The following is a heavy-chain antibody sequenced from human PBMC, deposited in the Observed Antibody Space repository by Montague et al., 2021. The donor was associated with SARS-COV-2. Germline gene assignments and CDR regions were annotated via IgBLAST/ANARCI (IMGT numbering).Heavy chain of an antibody. J-gene: IGHJ4*02. Sequence: TLSLTCTVSGGAIISSGHYWSWIRQHPGKGLEWIGYIYYNGSTYYNPSLKSRLTISVDTSKNQFSLKLSSVTAADTAVYYYARVSTMFGVVTFPFDYWGQGTLVTVSS. CDR3: ARVSTMFGVVTFPFDY. D-gene: IGHD3-3*01. CDR1: GGAIISSGHY. CDR2: IYYNGST. V-gene: IGHV4-31*03.